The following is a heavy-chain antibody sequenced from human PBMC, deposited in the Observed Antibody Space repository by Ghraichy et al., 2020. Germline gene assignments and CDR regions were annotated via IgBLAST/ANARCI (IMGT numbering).Heavy chain of an antibody. Sequence: SETLSLTCTVSGGSISSGDYYWTWIRQSPGKGLEWIGYIDYTGRTYYNPSLKSRLIISVDTSENQFSLKLSSVTAADTAVYYCAKVWPDSSGYYDWFDPWGQGTLVTVSS. CDR3: AKVWPDSSGYYDWFDP. V-gene: IGHV4-30-4*01. CDR2: IDYTGRT. J-gene: IGHJ5*02. CDR1: GGSISSGDYY. D-gene: IGHD3-22*01.